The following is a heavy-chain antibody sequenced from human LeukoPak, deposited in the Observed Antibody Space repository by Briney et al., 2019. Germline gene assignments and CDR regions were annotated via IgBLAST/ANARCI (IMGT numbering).Heavy chain of an antibody. CDR3: TTDYTVIVY. CDR1: GFTFSSYA. D-gene: IGHD2/OR15-2a*01. CDR2: ISYDGSNK. V-gene: IGHV3-30-3*01. Sequence: GGSLRLSCAASGFTFSSYAMHWVRQAPGKGLEWVAVISYDGSNKYYADSVKGRFTISRDNSKNTLYLQMNSLKTEDTAVYYCTTDYTVIVYWGQGTLVTVSS. J-gene: IGHJ4*02.